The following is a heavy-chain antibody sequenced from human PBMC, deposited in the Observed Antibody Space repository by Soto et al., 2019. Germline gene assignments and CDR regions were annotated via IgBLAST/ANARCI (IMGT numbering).Heavy chain of an antibody. CDR1: GFDFNYYN. D-gene: IGHD2-21*02. Sequence: EVQLVESGGGLVQPGGSLRLSCEASGFDFNYYNMNWVRQAPGRGLEWVSYISSNSRTKYYADSVRGRFTISRDNAKNSLYLQMCSLRDEDTAVYYCTRDGGGGDRSDYWGQGTLVTVSS. CDR2: ISSNSRTK. CDR3: TRDGGGGDRSDY. V-gene: IGHV3-48*02. J-gene: IGHJ4*02.